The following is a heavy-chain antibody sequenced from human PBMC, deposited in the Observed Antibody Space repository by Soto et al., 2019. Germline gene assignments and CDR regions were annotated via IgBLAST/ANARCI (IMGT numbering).Heavy chain of an antibody. CDR1: GGTFNTYA. D-gene: IGHD3-10*01. J-gene: IGHJ4*02. CDR2: ISPMFGAA. Sequence: QVQLVQSGAEMKKPGSSVKVSCQSSGGTFNTYAMNWVRQAPGQGPEWMGDISPMFGAANYAPKFQGRVTITADDSTGTSYLQLSSLTSEDTALYFCAREVQVRTPAFVYWGQGTLVTVSS. CDR3: AREVQVRTPAFVY. V-gene: IGHV1-69*19.